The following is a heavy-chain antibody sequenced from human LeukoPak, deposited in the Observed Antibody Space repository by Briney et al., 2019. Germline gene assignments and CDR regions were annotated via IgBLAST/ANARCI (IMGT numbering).Heavy chain of an antibody. CDR3: ARGNLPGYSGYDAFDY. J-gene: IGHJ4*02. Sequence: PSETLSLTCTVSGGSISSYYWSWIRQPPGKGLERIGYIYYSGSTNYNPSLKSRVTMSVDTSNNQFSLKLSSVTAADTAVYYCARGNLPGYSGYDAFDYWGQGTLVTVSS. CDR1: GGSISSYY. V-gene: IGHV4-59*12. CDR2: IYYSGST. D-gene: IGHD5-12*01.